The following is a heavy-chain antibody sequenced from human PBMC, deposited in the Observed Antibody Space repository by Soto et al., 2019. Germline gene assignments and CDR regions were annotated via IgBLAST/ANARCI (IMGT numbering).Heavy chain of an antibody. CDR2: IYYSGST. V-gene: IGHV4-39*01. D-gene: IGHD4-4*01. J-gene: IGHJ4*02. CDR3: ARHASDYSNTDY. CDR1: GGSISSSSYY. Sequence: QLQLQESGPGLVKPSETLSLTCTVSGGSISSSSYYWGWIRQPPGKGLEWIGSIYYSGSTYYNPSLKSRVTISVDTSKNQFSLKLSSVTAADTAVYYCARHASDYSNTDYWGQGTLVTVSS.